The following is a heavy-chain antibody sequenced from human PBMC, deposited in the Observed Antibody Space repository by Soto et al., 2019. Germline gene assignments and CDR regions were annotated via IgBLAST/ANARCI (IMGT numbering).Heavy chain of an antibody. CDR2: IAYDGINT. CDR3: ARVTPGNIHYYFSGCEV. D-gene: IGHD3-22*01. CDR1: GFNFGTYA. Sequence: PGGSLRLSCVASGFNFGTYAIHWVRQAPGKGLQWVALIAYDGINTYYADSVKGRFTISRDNSKNTLHLQMNSLRPEDTGVYFCARVTPGNIHYYFSGCEVWGDGTPVPVSP. J-gene: IGHJ6*04. V-gene: IGHV3-30-3*01.